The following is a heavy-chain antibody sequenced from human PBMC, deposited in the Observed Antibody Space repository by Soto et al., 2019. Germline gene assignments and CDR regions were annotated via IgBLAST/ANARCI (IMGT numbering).Heavy chain of an antibody. CDR3: AKAPRLNSGSGPGDY. CDR2: ISWNSGSI. J-gene: IGHJ4*02. CDR1: GITFDDYA. V-gene: IGHV3-9*01. Sequence: PGGSLRLSCAASGITFDDYAMHWVRQAPGKGLEWVSGISWNSGSIGYADSVKGRFTISRDNAKNSLYLQMNSLRAEDTALYYCAKAPRLNSGSGPGDYWGQGTLVTVSS. D-gene: IGHD3-10*01.